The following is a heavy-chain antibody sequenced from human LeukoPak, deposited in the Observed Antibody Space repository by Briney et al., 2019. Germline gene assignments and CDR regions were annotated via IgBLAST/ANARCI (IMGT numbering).Heavy chain of an antibody. D-gene: IGHD3-22*01. V-gene: IGHV3-9*01. CDR2: ISWNSGYI. CDR3: AKDLSPHYYDSSGRFDY. CDR1: GFTFDDYA. Sequence: GGSLRLSCAASGFTFDDYAMHWVRQAPGKGLEWVSGISWNSGYIGYEDSVKGRFTISRDNAKNSLYLQMNSLGAEDKALYYCAKDLSPHYYDSSGRFDYWGQGTLVTVSS. J-gene: IGHJ4*02.